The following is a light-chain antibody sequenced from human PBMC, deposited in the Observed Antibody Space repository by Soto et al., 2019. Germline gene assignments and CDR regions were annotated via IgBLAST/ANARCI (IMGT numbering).Light chain of an antibody. Sequence: DIQMTQSPSTLSASVGDRVTITCRASQSISSWLAWYQQKPGKAPKLLIYMASAVQSGVPSRFSGSGSGTEFTLATSSLQPDDSATYYCQQYNDNWTFGQGTKVEIK. V-gene: IGKV1-5*03. CDR1: QSISSW. J-gene: IGKJ1*01. CDR3: QQYNDNWT. CDR2: MAS.